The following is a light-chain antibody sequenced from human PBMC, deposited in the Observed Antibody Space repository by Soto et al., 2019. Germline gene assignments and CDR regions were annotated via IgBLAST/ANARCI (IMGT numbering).Light chain of an antibody. CDR3: QQYGSSPWT. CDR2: GAS. CDR1: QSVSSSY. V-gene: IGKV3-20*01. J-gene: IGKJ1*01. Sequence: EIVRTRSPGTLSLSPGERATLSCRASQSVSSSYLAWYQQKPGQAPRPLIYGASSRAIGIPDRFSGSGSGTDFTLTISRLEPEDFAVYYCQQYGSSPWTFGQGTKVDIK.